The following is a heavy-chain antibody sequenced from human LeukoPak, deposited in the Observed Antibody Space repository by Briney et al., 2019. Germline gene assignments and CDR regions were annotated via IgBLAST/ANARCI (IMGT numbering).Heavy chain of an antibody. V-gene: IGHV3-21*01. CDR1: GFTFSSYS. J-gene: IGHJ4*02. CDR3: ASGYSYGLIDY. Sequence: GGSLRLSCAASGFTFSSYSMNWVRQAPGKGLEWVSSISSSSSYIYYADSAKGRFTISRDNAKNSLYLQMNSLRAEDTAVYYCASGYSYGLIDYWGQGTLVTVSS. CDR2: ISSSSSYI. D-gene: IGHD5-18*01.